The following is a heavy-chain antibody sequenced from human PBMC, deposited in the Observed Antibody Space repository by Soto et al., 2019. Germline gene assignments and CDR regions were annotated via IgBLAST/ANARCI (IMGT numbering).Heavy chain of an antibody. CDR1: GITFSSYW. J-gene: IGHJ4*02. D-gene: IGHD3-10*01. Sequence: GGSLRLSCAASGITFSSYWMHWVRQAPGKGLEWVLVICYDGSNKYYADSVKGRFTISRDNSKNTLYLQMNSLRAEDTAVYYCARDPLDEIVYGSGSSYYFDYWGQGTLVTVSS. CDR2: ICYDGSNK. V-gene: IGHV3-33*08. CDR3: ARDPLDEIVYGSGSSYYFDY.